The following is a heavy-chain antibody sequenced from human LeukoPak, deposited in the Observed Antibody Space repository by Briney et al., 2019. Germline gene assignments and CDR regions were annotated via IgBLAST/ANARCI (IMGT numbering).Heavy chain of an antibody. J-gene: IGHJ6*02. V-gene: IGHV1-18*01. Sequence: GASVKVSCKASGYTFTSYGISWVRQAPGQGLEWMGWISAYNGNTNYAQKLQGRVTMTTDTSTSTAYMGLRSLRSDDTAVYYCARDSYCSSTSCFYYYGMDVWGQGTTVTVSS. CDR2: ISAYNGNT. D-gene: IGHD2-2*01. CDR3: ARDSYCSSTSCFYYYGMDV. CDR1: GYTFTSYG.